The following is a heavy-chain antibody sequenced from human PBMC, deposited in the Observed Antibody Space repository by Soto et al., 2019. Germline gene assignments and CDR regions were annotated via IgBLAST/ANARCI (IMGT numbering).Heavy chain of an antibody. CDR1: GFTSGNYA. J-gene: IGHJ4*02. CDR2: IAASGATT. CDR3: AKDRGGSGWRFDY. D-gene: IGHD6-19*01. Sequence: GSLRLSCAASGFTSGNYAMSWVRQAPGKGLEWVSAIAASGATTYYADSVKGRLTVSRDNSKNTLYLQMNSLRAEDTAVYYCAKDRGGSGWRFDYWGQGTLVTVSS. V-gene: IGHV3-23*01.